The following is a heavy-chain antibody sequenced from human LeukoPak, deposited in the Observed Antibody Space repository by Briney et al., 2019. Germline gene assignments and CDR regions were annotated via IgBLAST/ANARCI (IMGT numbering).Heavy chain of an antibody. J-gene: IGHJ3*02. D-gene: IGHD6-19*01. V-gene: IGHV4-28*01. CDR3: ARNQAVAANRGAFDI. CDR2: IYYSGNT. Sequence: PSHTLSLTCAVSGYSISSNNWWAWIRQPPGKGLEWIGYIYYSGNTYYNPYNPSLTSRVTMSVDTSKNQFSLKLDSVTEIDTAMYYCARNQAVAANRGAFDIWGQGTMVTVSS. CDR1: GYSISSNNW.